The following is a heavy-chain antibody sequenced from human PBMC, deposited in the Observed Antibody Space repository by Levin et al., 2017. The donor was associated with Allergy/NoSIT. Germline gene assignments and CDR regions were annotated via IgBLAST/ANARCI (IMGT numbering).Heavy chain of an antibody. CDR2: IYPGDSDT. Sequence: GESLKISCKGSGYSFTSYWIGWVRQMPGKGLEWMGIIYPGDSDTRYSPSFQGQVTISADKSISTAYLQWSSLKASDTAMYYCARRKTDYDILTGYYIPPRGAFDIWGQGTMVTVSS. CDR1: GYSFTSYW. V-gene: IGHV5-51*01. J-gene: IGHJ3*02. CDR3: ARRKTDYDILTGYYIPPRGAFDI. D-gene: IGHD3-9*01.